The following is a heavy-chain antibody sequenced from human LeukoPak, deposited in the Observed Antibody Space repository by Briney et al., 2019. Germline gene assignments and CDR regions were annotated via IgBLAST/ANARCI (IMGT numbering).Heavy chain of an antibody. D-gene: IGHD2/OR15-2a*01. J-gene: IGHJ2*01. V-gene: IGHV1-24*01. Sequence: ASVKVSCKASGYTLTELSMHWVRQAPGKGLEWMGGFDPEDGETIYVQKFQGRVTMTEDTSTDTAYMELSSLRSEDTAVYYCATPNSRYWYFDLWGRGTLVTVSS. CDR3: ATPNSRYWYFDL. CDR2: FDPEDGET. CDR1: GYTLTELS.